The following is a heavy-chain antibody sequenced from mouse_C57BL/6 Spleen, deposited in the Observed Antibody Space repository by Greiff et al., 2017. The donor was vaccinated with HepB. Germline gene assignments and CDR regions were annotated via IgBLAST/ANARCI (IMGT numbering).Heavy chain of an antibody. CDR1: GYTFTSYW. CDR3: ARGDYSKGWYFDV. V-gene: IGHV1-53*01. D-gene: IGHD2-5*01. CDR2: INPSNGGT. J-gene: IGHJ1*03. Sequence: VQLQQPGTELVKPGASVKLSCKASGYTFTSYWMHWVKQRPGQGLEWIGNINPSNGGTNYNEKFKSKATLTVDKSSSTAYMQLSSLTSEDSAVYYCARGDYSKGWYFDVWGTGTTVTVSS.